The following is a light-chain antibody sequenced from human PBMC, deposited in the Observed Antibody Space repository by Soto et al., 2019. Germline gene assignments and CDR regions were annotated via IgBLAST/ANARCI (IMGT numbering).Light chain of an antibody. CDR3: GSYSSSSTLYV. CDR2: DVS. V-gene: IGLV2-14*03. CDR1: SSDVGGSNY. J-gene: IGLJ1*01. Sequence: QSALTQPASVSGSPGHSITVSCTGASSDVGGSNYVSWYQQHPGKAPKLMIYDVSNRPSGVSNRFSGSKSGNTASLTISGLQAEDEADYYCGSYSSSSTLYVFGTETKLTVL.